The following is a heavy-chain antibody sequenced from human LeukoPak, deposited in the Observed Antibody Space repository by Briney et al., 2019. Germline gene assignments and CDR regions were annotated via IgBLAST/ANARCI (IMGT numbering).Heavy chain of an antibody. Sequence: PSETLSLTCTVSGGSINTYYWTWIRQPPGKGLEWIGEINHSGSTNYNPSLKSRVTISVDTSKNQFSLKLSSVTAADTAVYYCARGTPCIAVAGNACAFDIWGQGTMVTVSS. J-gene: IGHJ3*02. CDR3: ARGTPCIAVAGNACAFDI. CDR2: INHSGST. CDR1: GGSINTYY. D-gene: IGHD6-19*01. V-gene: IGHV4-34*01.